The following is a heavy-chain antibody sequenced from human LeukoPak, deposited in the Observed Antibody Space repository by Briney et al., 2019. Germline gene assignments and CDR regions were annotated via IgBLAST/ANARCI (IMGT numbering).Heavy chain of an antibody. D-gene: IGHD5-18*01. CDR1: GGSISSYY. J-gene: IGHJ5*02. V-gene: IGHV4-4*07. CDR2: IYTSGST. CDR3: ARDVDTAMVLLFDP. Sequence: PSETLSLTCTVSGGSISSYYWSWIRQPAGKGLEWIGRIYTSGSTNYNPSLKSRVTMSVDTSKNQFSLKLSSVTAADTAVYYCARDVDTAMVLLFDPWGQGTLVTVSS.